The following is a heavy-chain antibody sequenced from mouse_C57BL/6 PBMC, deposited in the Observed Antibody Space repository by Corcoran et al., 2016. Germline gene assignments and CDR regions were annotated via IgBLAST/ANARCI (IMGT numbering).Heavy chain of an antibody. J-gene: IGHJ2*01. V-gene: IGHV9-3*01. CDR3: ARWLQSYFDY. Sequence: QIQLVQSGPELKKPGGTVKISCKASGYTFTTYGMSWVKQAPGQGLKWMGWINTYSGVPTYADDFKGRFAFSLETAASTAYLQINNLKNEDTATYFCARWLQSYFDYWGQGTTLTVSS. CDR2: INTYSGVP. CDR1: GYTFTTYG.